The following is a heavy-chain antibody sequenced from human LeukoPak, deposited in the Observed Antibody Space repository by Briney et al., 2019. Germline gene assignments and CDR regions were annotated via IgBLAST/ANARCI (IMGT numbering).Heavy chain of an antibody. CDR3: ARGFMITFGGVIVIRNYYFDY. Sequence: PSETLSLTCTVSGGSISSSSYYWGWIRQPPGKGLEWIGSIYYSGSTYYNPSLKSRVTISVDTSKNQFSLKLSSVTAADTAVYYCARGFMITFGGVIVIRNYYFDYWGQGILVTVSS. CDR1: GGSISSSSYY. CDR2: IYYSGST. D-gene: IGHD3-16*02. V-gene: IGHV4-39*07. J-gene: IGHJ4*02.